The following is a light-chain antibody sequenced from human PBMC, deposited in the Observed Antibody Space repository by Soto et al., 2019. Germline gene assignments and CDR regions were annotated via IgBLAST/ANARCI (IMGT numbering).Light chain of an antibody. V-gene: IGKV3-20*01. Sequence: EIVLTQSPGSLSLSPGERVTLPCRASETIDSGYLAWYQQKPGQTPRLLIYSASIRATGIPDRFSGSGFGTEFTLTISRLEPEDFAVYYCMQGTYWPWTLGQGTKVDIK. J-gene: IGKJ1*01. CDR1: ETIDSGY. CDR2: SAS. CDR3: MQGTYWPWT.